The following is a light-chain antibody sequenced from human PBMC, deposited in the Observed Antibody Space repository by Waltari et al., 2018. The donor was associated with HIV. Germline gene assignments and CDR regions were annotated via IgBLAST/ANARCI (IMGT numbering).Light chain of an antibody. CDR3: QQYGTSPRT. CDR1: QSVSSSS. V-gene: IGKV3-20*01. Sequence: EIVLTQSPGALSLSPGERATLSCRASQSVSSSSLAWYQQKPGQAPPILIYGASTRATGIPDRFSGSGSGTDFTLTISRLEPEDFAVYYCQQYGTSPRTFGQGTKVEIK. CDR2: GAS. J-gene: IGKJ1*01.